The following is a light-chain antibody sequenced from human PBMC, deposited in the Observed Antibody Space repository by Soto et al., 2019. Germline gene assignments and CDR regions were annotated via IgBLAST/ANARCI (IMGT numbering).Light chain of an antibody. J-gene: IGKJ2*01. Sequence: AIRMTQSPSSLSASTGDRVTITCRASQGISSYLAWYQQKPGKAPKLLIYAASTLQSGVPSRFSGSGSGTDFTLTIRSLQPEDFATYYCQHGYVAPYNFGQGTKVDIK. CDR1: QGISSY. V-gene: IGKV1-8*01. CDR2: AAS. CDR3: QHGYVAPYN.